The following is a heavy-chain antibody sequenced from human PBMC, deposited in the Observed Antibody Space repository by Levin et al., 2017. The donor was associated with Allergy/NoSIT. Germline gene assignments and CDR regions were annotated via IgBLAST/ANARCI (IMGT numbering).Heavy chain of an antibody. CDR1: GFTFSNYV. CDR3: AKDLVRLDGSERGIDC. J-gene: IGHJ4*02. V-gene: IGHV3-30*18. Sequence: GGSLRLSCAASGFTFSNYVIHWVRQAPGKGLEWVAVISQDGNNKYYADSVKGRFTISRDNSKNTPSLQMNSLRAEDTALYYCAKDLVRLDGSERGIDCWGQGTLVTVSS. CDR2: ISQDGNNK. D-gene: IGHD3-10*01.